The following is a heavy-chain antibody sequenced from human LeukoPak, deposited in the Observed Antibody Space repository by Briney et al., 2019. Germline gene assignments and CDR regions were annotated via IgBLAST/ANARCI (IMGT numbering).Heavy chain of an antibody. Sequence: GGSLRLSCAASGFTFSSYEMNWVRQAPGKGLEWVSYISSSGSTIYYADSVKGRFTISRDNAKNSPYLQMNSLRAEDTAVYYCARGYSSGWFPFDYWGQGTLVTVSS. CDR3: ARGYSSGWFPFDY. D-gene: IGHD6-19*01. V-gene: IGHV3-48*03. J-gene: IGHJ4*02. CDR1: GFTFSSYE. CDR2: ISSSGSTI.